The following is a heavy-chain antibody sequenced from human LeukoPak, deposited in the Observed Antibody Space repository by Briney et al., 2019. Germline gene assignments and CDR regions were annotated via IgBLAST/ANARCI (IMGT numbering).Heavy chain of an antibody. J-gene: IGHJ6*03. CDR2: IYPGDSDT. V-gene: IGHV5-51*01. D-gene: IGHD1-1*01. CDR1: GYSFTSYW. CDR3: ARHYPLERRSYYYYYMDV. Sequence: GESLKISCKGSGYSFTSYWIGWVRQMPGKGLEWMGIIYPGDSDTRYSPSFQGQVTISADKSISTAYLQWSSLKASDTAMYYCARHYPLERRSYYYYYMDVWGKGTTVTVSS.